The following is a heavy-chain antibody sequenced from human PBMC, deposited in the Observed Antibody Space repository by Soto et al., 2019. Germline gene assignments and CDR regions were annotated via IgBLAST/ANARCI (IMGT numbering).Heavy chain of an antibody. CDR1: GFAFSTYA. D-gene: IGHD2-2*01. Sequence: DVQLLESGGALVQPGGSLRLSCAASGFAFSTYAMSWVRQAPGKGLEWVSSLSGGGHMTYYADSVKGRFTISKDNSKNTLCLQMNSLRAEDTAIYYCTKGSCSSTSCYSTNWGQGTLVTVSS. CDR2: LSGGGHMT. CDR3: TKGSCSSTSCYSTN. V-gene: IGHV3-23*01. J-gene: IGHJ4*02.